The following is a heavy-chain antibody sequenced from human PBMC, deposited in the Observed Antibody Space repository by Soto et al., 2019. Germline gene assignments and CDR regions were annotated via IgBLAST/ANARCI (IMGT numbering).Heavy chain of an antibody. CDR1: GYTFTSYG. J-gene: IGHJ6*02. CDR2: ISAYNGNT. CDR3: AREGYGLYGSGYMDV. V-gene: IGHV1-18*04. D-gene: IGHD3-10*01. Sequence: QVQLVQSGAEVQKPGASVKVSCKASGYTFTSYGLSWVRQAPGPGLEWMGWISAYNGNTNYEQKLQGRVTMTTGTATSTAYRELRSLTSDDTAVYYCAREGYGLYGSGYMDVWGQGTTVTVSS.